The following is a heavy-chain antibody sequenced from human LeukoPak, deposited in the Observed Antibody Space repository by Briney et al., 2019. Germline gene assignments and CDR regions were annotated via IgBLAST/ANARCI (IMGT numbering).Heavy chain of an antibody. J-gene: IGHJ4*02. CDR2: IRYDGSNK. CDR1: GFTFSSYG. V-gene: IGHV3-30*02. Sequence: SGGSLRLSCAASGFTFSSYGMHWVRQAPGKGLEWVAFIRYDGSNKYYADSVKGRFTISRDNAKNSLYLQMNSLRAEDTAVYYCARDRGRGAITTVRGVLYYFDYWGQGTLVTVSS. D-gene: IGHD3-10*01. CDR3: ARDRGRGAITTVRGVLYYFDY.